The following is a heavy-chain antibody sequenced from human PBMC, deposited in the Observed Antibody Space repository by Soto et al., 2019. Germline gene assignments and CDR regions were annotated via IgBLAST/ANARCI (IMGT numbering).Heavy chain of an antibody. V-gene: IGHV3-30*18. CDR3: ANDISVVATSQYFDY. Sequence: QVRLVESGGGVVQPGKSLRLACAASGFTFSDYGMHWIRQAPGTGLEWVALISYDGSKIYNAKSVKGRFTISRDSSENTLYLQMSSLRAEDTAVYYCANDISVVATSQYFDYWGQGALVTVSS. CDR1: GFTFSDYG. CDR2: ISYDGSKI. J-gene: IGHJ4*02. D-gene: IGHD5-12*01.